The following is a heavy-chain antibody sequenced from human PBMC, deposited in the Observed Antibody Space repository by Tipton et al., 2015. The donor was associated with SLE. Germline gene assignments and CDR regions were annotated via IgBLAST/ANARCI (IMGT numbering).Heavy chain of an antibody. J-gene: IGHJ2*01. CDR2: IYSGGST. CDR3: ARVGYCSGGSCLYWYFDL. V-gene: IGHV3-53*04. CDR1: GFTVSSNY. D-gene: IGHD2-15*01. Sequence: VQLVQSGGGLVQPGGSLRLSCAASGFTVSSNYMSWVRQAPGKGLEWVSVIYSGGSTYYADSVKGRFTISRGNSKNTLYLQMNSLRAEDTAVYYCARVGYCSGGSCLYWYFDLWGRGTLVTVSS.